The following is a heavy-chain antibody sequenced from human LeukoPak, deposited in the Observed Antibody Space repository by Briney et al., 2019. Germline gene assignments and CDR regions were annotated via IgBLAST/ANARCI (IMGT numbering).Heavy chain of an antibody. CDR1: GFTFSSYG. CDR2: IWYDGSNK. J-gene: IGHJ6*02. Sequence: GGSLRLSCAASGFTFSSYGMHWVRQAPGKGLEWVAVIWYDGSNKYYADSVKGRFTISRDNSKNTLYLQMNSLRAEDTAVYYCARDLIAARTKALGGSDYYYGMDVWGQGTTVTVSS. V-gene: IGHV3-33*01. CDR3: ARDLIAARTKALGGSDYYYGMDV. D-gene: IGHD6-13*01.